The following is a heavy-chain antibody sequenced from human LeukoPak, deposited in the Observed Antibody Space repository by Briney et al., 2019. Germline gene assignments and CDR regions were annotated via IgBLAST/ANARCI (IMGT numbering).Heavy chain of an antibody. D-gene: IGHD6-13*01. CDR1: GFTFSDDY. CDR2: ISGNGYSI. Sequence: GGSLRLSCAASGFTFSDDYMSWIRQAPGKGLQWVSDISGNGYSIYYADSLKGRFTISRDNSKDTLYLQMNSLRAEDTAVYYCATNSSSWYIDQWGQGTLVTVSS. CDR3: ATNSSSWYIDQ. V-gene: IGHV3-23*01. J-gene: IGHJ4*02.